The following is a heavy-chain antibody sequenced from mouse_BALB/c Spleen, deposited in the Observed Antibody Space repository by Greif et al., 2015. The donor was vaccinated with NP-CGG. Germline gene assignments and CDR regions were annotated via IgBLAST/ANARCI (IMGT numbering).Heavy chain of an antibody. CDR2: IDPENGNT. Sequence: EVQLQQSGAELVRPGALVKLSCKASGFNIKDYYMHWVKQRPEQGLEWIGWIDPENGNTIYDPKFQGKASITADTSSNAAYLQLSSLTSEDTAVYYCARRDGNYGYYFDYWGQGTTLTVSS. V-gene: IGHV14-1*02. CDR1: GFNIKDYY. J-gene: IGHJ2*01. CDR3: ARRDGNYGYYFDY. D-gene: IGHD2-1*01.